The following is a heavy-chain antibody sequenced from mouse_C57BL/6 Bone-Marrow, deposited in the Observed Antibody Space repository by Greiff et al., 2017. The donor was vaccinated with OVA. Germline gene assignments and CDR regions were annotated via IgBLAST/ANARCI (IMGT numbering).Heavy chain of an antibody. J-gene: IGHJ4*01. D-gene: IGHD2-2*01. CDR3: AKQEDLLWLRHYAMDY. CDR1: GFSLTSYG. Sequence: VKVVESGPGLVAPSQSLSITCTVSGFSLTSYGVSWVRQPPGKGLEWLGVIWGDGSTNYHSALISRLSISKDNSKSQVFLKLNSLQTDDTATYYCAKQEDLLWLRHYAMDYWGQGTSVTVSS. CDR2: IWGDGST. V-gene: IGHV2-3*01.